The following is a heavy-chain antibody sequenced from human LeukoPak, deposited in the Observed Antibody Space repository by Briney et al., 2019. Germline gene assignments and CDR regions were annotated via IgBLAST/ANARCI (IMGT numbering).Heavy chain of an antibody. D-gene: IGHD3-10*01. J-gene: IGHJ4*02. CDR2: ISYDGSNK. CDR3: ATGMLRGTIMIHLDH. CDR1: GFTFSSYG. V-gene: IGHV3-30*03. Sequence: AGTSLRLSCAASGFTFSSYGMHWVRQAPGKGPEWVAVISYDGSNKYYADSVKGRFTISRDNSRNTLYPQMNSLRTEDTAVYYCATGMLRGTIMIHLDHWGQGTLVTVSS.